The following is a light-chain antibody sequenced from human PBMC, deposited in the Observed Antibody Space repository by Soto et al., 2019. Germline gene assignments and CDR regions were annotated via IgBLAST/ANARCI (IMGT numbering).Light chain of an antibody. CDR1: QSVRSSY. CDR3: QQYGSSPRT. V-gene: IGKV3-20*01. Sequence: GVTQSPDAVSLSPGESATLSCRASQSVRSSYLAWYQETPGQTPRLLIYAASSRATGIPDRFSGSGSGTDFSLTISRLEAEDFAVYYCQQYGSSPRTFGQGTKVDIK. J-gene: IGKJ1*01. CDR2: AAS.